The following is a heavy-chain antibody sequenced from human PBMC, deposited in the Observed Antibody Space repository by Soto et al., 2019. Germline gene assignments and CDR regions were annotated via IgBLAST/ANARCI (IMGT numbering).Heavy chain of an antibody. CDR3: ARVTVTTAGYYYYYMDV. V-gene: IGHV3-74*01. J-gene: IGHJ6*03. D-gene: IGHD4-17*01. Sequence: HPGGSMRLSCAASGFTFSSYWMHWVRQAPGKGLVWVSRINSDGSSTSYADSVKGRFTISRDNAKNTLYLQMNSLRAEDTAVYYCARVTVTTAGYYYYYMDVWGKGTTVTVSS. CDR1: GFTFSSYW. CDR2: INSDGSST.